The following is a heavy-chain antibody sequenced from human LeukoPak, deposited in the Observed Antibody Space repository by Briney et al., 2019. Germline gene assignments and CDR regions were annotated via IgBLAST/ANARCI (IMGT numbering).Heavy chain of an antibody. D-gene: IGHD3-22*01. J-gene: IGHJ4*02. CDR2: ISSSGSTI. CDR1: GFTFSDYY. CDR3: AREGTQTYYYDSSGYYYGY. Sequence: SGGSLRLSCAASGFTFSDYYMSWIRQAPGKGLEWVSYISSSGSTIYYADSVKGRSTISRDNAKNSLYLQMNSLRAEDTAVYYCAREGTQTYYYDSSGYYYGYWGQGTLVTVSS. V-gene: IGHV3-11*04.